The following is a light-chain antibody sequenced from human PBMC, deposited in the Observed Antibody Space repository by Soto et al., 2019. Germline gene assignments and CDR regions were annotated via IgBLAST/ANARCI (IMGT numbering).Light chain of an antibody. CDR3: HHYITYPYT. CDR2: KAS. Sequence: DIQMTQSPSTLSASVGDRVSITCRAIQSITDWLAWYQQKPGKAPKLLIYKASSLESGVPSRFSGGGSGTEFTLTISSLQPDDFASYYCHHYITYPYTFGQGTKLEIK. J-gene: IGKJ2*01. V-gene: IGKV1-5*03. CDR1: QSITDW.